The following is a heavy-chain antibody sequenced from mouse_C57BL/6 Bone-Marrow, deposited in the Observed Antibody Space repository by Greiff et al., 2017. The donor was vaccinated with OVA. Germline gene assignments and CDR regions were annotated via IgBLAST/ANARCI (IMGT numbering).Heavy chain of an antibody. D-gene: IGHD3-3*01. J-gene: IGHJ2*01. V-gene: IGHV14-4*01. Sequence: EVQRVESGAELVRPGASVKLSCTASGFNIKDDYMHWVKQRPEQGLEWIGWIDPENGDTEYASKFQGKATITADTSSNTAYLQLSSLTSEDTAVYYCTTKGGTSFDYWGQGTTLTVSS. CDR3: TTKGGTSFDY. CDR2: IDPENGDT. CDR1: GFNIKDDY.